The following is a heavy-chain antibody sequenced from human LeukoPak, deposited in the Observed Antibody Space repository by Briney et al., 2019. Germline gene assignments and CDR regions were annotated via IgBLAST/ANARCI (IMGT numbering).Heavy chain of an antibody. CDR1: GFTFSSYG. CDR3: ARRGVLWFGELFYYGMDV. V-gene: IGHV3-48*04. D-gene: IGHD3-10*01. J-gene: IGHJ6*02. Sequence: PGGSLRLSCAASGFTFSSYGMHWVRQAPGKGLEWVSYISSSGSTIYYADSVKGRFTISRDNAKNALYLQMNSLRAEDTAVYYCARRGVLWFGELFYYGMDVWGQGTTVTVSS. CDR2: ISSSGSTI.